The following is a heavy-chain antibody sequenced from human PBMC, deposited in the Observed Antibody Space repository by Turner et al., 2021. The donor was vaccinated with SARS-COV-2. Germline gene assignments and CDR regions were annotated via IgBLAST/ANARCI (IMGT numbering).Heavy chain of an antibody. CDR3: ARLSAAALDP. D-gene: IGHD6-13*01. Sequence: QVQLQESGPGLVKPSETLSLTCSVSGFSITTYYWSWFRQPPGKGLEYIGYISHRGTTHYDPSLRGRVTISIDMSKNQFSLQLNSVTAADTAVYYCARLSAAALDPWGQGALVTVFS. V-gene: IGHV4-59*08. J-gene: IGHJ5*02. CDR1: GFSITTYY. CDR2: ISHRGTT.